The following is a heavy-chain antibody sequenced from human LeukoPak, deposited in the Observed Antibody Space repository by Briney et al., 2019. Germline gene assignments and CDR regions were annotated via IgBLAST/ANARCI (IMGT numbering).Heavy chain of an antibody. D-gene: IGHD5-12*01. CDR2: IIPILGIA. J-gene: IGHJ4*02. V-gene: IGHV1-69*04. CDR3: AREGIYGQPGAIDY. CDR1: GGTFSSYA. Sequence: GASVKVSCKASGGTFSSYAISWVRQAPGQGLEWMGRIIPILGIANYAQKFQGRVTITADKSTSTAYMELSSLRSEDTAVYYCAREGIYGQPGAIDYWGQGTLVTVSS.